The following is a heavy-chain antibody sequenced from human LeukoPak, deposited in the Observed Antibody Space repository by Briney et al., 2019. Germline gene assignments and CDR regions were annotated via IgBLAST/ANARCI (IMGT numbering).Heavy chain of an antibody. CDR2: ISGSGGST. V-gene: IGHV3-23*01. CDR1: GFTFDDYA. CDR3: AKDVEYYYDSSGSKDY. D-gene: IGHD3-22*01. Sequence: GGSLRLSCAASGFTFDDYAMHWVRHAPGKGLEWVSAISGSGGSTYYADSVKGRFTISRDNSKNTLYLQMNSLRAEDTAVYYCAKDVEYYYDSSGSKDYWGQGTLVTVSS. J-gene: IGHJ4*02.